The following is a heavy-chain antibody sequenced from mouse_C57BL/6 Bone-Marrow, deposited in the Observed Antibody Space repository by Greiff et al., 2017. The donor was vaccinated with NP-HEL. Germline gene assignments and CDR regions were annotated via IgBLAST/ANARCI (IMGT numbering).Heavy chain of an antibody. V-gene: IGHV14-3*01. CDR2: IDPANGNT. CDR1: GFNIKNTY. Sequence: EVQLQQSVAELVRPGASVKLSCTASGFNIKNTYMHWVKQRPEQGLEWIGRIDPANGNTKYVPKFQGKATLTADTSSNTAYLQLSRLTSEDTAIYYCARLGIYYGNLYYYAMDYWGQGTSVTVSS. D-gene: IGHD2-1*01. J-gene: IGHJ4*01. CDR3: ARLGIYYGNLYYYAMDY.